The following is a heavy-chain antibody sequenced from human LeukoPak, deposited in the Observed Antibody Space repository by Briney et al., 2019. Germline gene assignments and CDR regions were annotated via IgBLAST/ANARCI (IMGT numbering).Heavy chain of an antibody. CDR2: ISSSSSTI. D-gene: IGHD2-15*01. V-gene: IGHV3-48*01. CDR3: AREDGYCSGGNCYSYFDS. Sequence: PGGSLRLSCAASGFTFSSHSMNWVRQAPGKGLEWVSYISSSSSTIYYADSVKGRFTISRDNAKNSLFLQMNSLRAEDTAVYYCAREDGYCSGGNCYSYFDSWGQGALVTVSS. J-gene: IGHJ4*02. CDR1: GFTFSSHS.